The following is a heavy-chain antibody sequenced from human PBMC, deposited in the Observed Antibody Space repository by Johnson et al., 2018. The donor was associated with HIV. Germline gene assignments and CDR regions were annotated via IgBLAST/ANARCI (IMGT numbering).Heavy chain of an antibody. CDR1: GFTFSSYV. V-gene: IGHV3-30*03. Sequence: QVQLVESGGGVVQPGRSLRVSCAASGFTFSSYVMHWVRQAPGKGLEWVTIISHDGNKKHYVDSVKGRFTISRDNAKNSLYLQMNSLRAEDTAVYYCARVRWLQLGAFDIWGQGTMVTVSS. CDR2: ISHDGNKK. CDR3: ARVRWLQLGAFDI. J-gene: IGHJ3*02. D-gene: IGHD5-24*01.